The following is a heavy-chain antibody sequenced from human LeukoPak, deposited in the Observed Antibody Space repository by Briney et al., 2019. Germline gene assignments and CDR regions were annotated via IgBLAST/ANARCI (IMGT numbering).Heavy chain of an antibody. V-gene: IGHV3-23*01. D-gene: IGHD1-26*01. J-gene: IGHJ4*02. CDR2: ISTRSTYT. Sequence: PGGSLRLSCTASKFTFSNYVMTWVRQAPGKGLEWVSAISTRSTYTYYADSVRGRFTISRDDSKNTLYLQMNSLRVDDTAIYYCAPWIVGGFWADYWGQGAPVTVSS. CDR3: APWIVGGFWADY. CDR1: KFTFSNYV.